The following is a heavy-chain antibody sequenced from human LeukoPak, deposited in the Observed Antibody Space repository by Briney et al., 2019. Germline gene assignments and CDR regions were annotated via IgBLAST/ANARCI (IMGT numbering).Heavy chain of an antibody. D-gene: IGHD2-15*01. V-gene: IGHV4-31*03. J-gene: IGHJ4*02. CDR2: IYYSGST. Sequence: SETLSLTCTVSGGSISSGGYYWSWIRQHPGKGLEWIGYIYYSGSTYYNPSLKSRVTISVDTSKNQFSLKLSSVTAADTAVYYCAGSTPHGYCNDYWGQGTLVTVSS. CDR3: AGSTPHGYCNDY. CDR1: GGSISSGGYY.